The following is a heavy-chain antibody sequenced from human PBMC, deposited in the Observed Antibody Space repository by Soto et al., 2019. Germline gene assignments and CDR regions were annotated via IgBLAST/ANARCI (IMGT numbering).Heavy chain of an antibody. V-gene: IGHV3-7*04. CDR2: IKQDGSEK. Sequence: EVQLVESGGGLVQPGESLRLSCAASGFTFSSHWINWIRQTPGRGLEWLAVIKQDGSEKYYVDSVKGRFTVSRDNAKNSAYLQMNSLRVDDTAVYYCARDWYMDYWGQGTLVTVPS. CDR1: GFTFSSHW. D-gene: IGHD1-20*01. CDR3: ARDWYMDY. J-gene: IGHJ4*02.